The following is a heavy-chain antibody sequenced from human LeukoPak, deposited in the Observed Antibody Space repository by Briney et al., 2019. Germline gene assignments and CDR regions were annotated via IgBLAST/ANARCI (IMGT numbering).Heavy chain of an antibody. J-gene: IGHJ4*02. CDR3: ARAGPYSSGWQYVDY. D-gene: IGHD6-19*01. CDR2: IYYSGST. V-gene: IGHV4-59*01. CDR1: GFTFDDYG. Sequence: GSLRLSCAASGFTFDDYGMSWVRQAPGKGLEWIGYIYYSGSTTFNPSLKSRVTMSVDTSKNQFSLKLNSVTAADTAVYYCARAGPYSSGWQYVDYWGQGTLVTVSS.